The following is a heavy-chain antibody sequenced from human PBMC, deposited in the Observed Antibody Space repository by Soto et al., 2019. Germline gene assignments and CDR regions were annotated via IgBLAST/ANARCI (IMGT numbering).Heavy chain of an antibody. CDR1: GFTFSNYD. Sequence: VASVKVSCKASGFTFSNYDITWVRQASGEWLEWMGWMNPTTGNTGYAQKFQGRVTMTRDTPVSTAYIEMSSLRSDDTAVYYCARGYPYSNGPWGQGTLVTVSS. D-gene: IGHD6-19*01. J-gene: IGHJ5*02. V-gene: IGHV1-8*01. CDR3: ARGYPYSNGP. CDR2: MNPTTGNT.